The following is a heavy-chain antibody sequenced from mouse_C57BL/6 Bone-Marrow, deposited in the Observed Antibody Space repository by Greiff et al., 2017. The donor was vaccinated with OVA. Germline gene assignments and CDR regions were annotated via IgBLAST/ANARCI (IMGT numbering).Heavy chain of an antibody. V-gene: IGHV1-69*01. CDR1: GYTFTSYW. J-gene: IGHJ2*01. CDR3: ARGDYYGSSYEDY. Sequence: QVQLQQPGAELVMPGASVKLSCKASGYTFTSYWMHWVKQRPGQGLEWIGEIDPSDSYTNYNQKFKGKSTLTVDKSSSTAYMQLSSLTSEDSAVYYCARGDYYGSSYEDYWGQGTTLTVSS. CDR2: IDPSDSYT. D-gene: IGHD1-1*01.